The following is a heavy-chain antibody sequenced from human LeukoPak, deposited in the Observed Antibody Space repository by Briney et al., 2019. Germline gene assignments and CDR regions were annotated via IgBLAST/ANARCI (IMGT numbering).Heavy chain of an antibody. J-gene: IGHJ4*02. CDR2: IYYSGST. Sequence: AETLSLTCNVSGGSISSGGYYWSWIRQHPGKGLEWIGYIYYSGSTNYNPSLKSRVTISVDTSKNQFSLKLSSVTAADTAVYYCAREYSSGQYYFDYWGQGTLVTVSS. CDR3: AREYSSGQYYFDY. V-gene: IGHV4-61*08. CDR1: GGSISSGGYY. D-gene: IGHD3-22*01.